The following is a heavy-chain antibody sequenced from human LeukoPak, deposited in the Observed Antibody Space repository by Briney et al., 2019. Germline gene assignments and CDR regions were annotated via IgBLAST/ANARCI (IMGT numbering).Heavy chain of an antibody. J-gene: IGHJ5*02. CDR3: AIRKIEDNYLSAGNWFDP. Sequence: PSETLSLTCTVSGGSISSYYWSWIRQPPGKGLEWIGYISYSGNTNYNPSLKSRVTISVDTSRNQFSLRLSSVTAADTAVYYCAIRKIEDNYLSAGNWFDPWGQGTLVTVSS. CDR1: GGSISSYY. D-gene: IGHD2/OR15-2a*01. CDR2: ISYSGNT. V-gene: IGHV4-59*08.